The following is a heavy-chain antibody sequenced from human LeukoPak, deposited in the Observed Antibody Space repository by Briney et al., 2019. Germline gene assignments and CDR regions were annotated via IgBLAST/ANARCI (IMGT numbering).Heavy chain of an antibody. CDR3: AREWQGGIAAAGTRIEGDY. V-gene: IGHV3-74*01. CDR2: INSDGSST. D-gene: IGHD6-13*01. J-gene: IGHJ4*02. CDR1: GFTFSSYW. Sequence: GGSLRLSCAASGFTFSSYWMHWVRQAPGKGLVWVSRINSDGSSTNYADSVKGRFTISRDNAENSLFLQMNSLRVEDTAVYYCAREWQGGIAAAGTRIEGDYWGQGTLVAVSS.